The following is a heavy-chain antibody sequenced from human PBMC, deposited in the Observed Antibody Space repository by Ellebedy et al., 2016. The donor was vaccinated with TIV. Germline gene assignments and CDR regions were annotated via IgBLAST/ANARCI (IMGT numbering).Heavy chain of an antibody. CDR3: ASHSSSPAGIGWYFDL. CDR1: GYSFTSYW. Sequence: GESLKISXKGSGYSFTSYWIGWVRQMPGKGLEWMGIIYPGDSDTRHSPSFQGQVTISADKSISTAYLQWSSLKASDTAMYHCASHSSSPAGIGWYFDLWGRGTLVTVSS. V-gene: IGHV5-51*01. CDR2: IYPGDSDT. J-gene: IGHJ2*01. D-gene: IGHD6-6*01.